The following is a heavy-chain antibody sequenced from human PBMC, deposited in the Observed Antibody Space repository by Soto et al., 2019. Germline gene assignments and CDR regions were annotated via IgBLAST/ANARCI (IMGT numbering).Heavy chain of an antibody. Sequence: EASVKVSCKASGYTFTSYDINWVRQATGQGLEWMGWMNPNSGNTGYAQKFQGRVTMTRNTSISTAYMELSSLRSEDTAVYYCARVTMGCSSTSCYPDAFDIWGQGTMVTVSS. CDR2: MNPNSGNT. V-gene: IGHV1-8*01. J-gene: IGHJ3*02. CDR3: ARVTMGCSSTSCYPDAFDI. CDR1: GYTFTSYD. D-gene: IGHD2-2*01.